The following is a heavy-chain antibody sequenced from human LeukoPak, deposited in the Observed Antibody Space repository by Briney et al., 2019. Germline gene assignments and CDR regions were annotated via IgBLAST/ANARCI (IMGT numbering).Heavy chain of an antibody. J-gene: IGHJ4*02. CDR1: GFTFSSYS. CDR3: ARESVFDS. CDR2: ISDDGSNI. Sequence: TGGSLRLSCAASGFTFSSYSMNWVRQAPGKGLEWVAVISDDGSNIYYADSVKGRFTISRDNSKNTLYLQMNSLGGEDTAVYYCARESVFDSWGQGTLVTVSS. V-gene: IGHV3-30-3*01.